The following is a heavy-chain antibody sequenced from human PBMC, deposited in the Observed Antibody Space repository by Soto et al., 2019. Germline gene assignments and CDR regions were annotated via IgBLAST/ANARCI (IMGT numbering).Heavy chain of an antibody. CDR3: ARDQAGITMVRGVNVWFDP. J-gene: IGHJ5*02. D-gene: IGHD3-10*01. Sequence: QVQLVQSGAEVKKPGSSVKVSCKASGGTFSSYAISWVRQAPGQGLEWMGGIIPIFGTANYAQKFQGRVTITADESTSTAYMELSSLRSEDTAVYYCARDQAGITMVRGVNVWFDPWGQGTLVTVSS. V-gene: IGHV1-69*01. CDR2: IIPIFGTA. CDR1: GGTFSSYA.